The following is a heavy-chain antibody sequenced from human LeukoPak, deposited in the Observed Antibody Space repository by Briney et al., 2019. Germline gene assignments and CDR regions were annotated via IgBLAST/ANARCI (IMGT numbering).Heavy chain of an antibody. Sequence: EASVKVSCKTSGYTFTDYGISWVRQAPGQGPEWMGWISGYNGNTNYAQKFQGRLSMTMDASTNTAYMELSSLRSYDTALYYCVRDEWQQLVPITYWGQGTLVTVSS. CDR2: ISGYNGNT. J-gene: IGHJ4*02. V-gene: IGHV1-18*01. CDR3: VRDEWQQLVPITY. D-gene: IGHD4-11*01. CDR1: GYTFTDYG.